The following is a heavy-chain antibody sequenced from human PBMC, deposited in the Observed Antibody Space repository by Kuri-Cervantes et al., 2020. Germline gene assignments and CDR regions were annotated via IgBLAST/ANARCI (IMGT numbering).Heavy chain of an antibody. CDR1: GGSISSGGYS. CDR3: ARGPSYGLNFFDY. V-gene: IGHV4-30-2*01. J-gene: IGHJ4*01. Sequence: SQTLSLTCAVSGGSISSGGYSWSWIRQPPGKGLEWIGYIYHSGSTYYNPSLKSRVTMSVDTSKNQFSLKLSSVTAADTAVYYCARGPSYGLNFFDYWGHGNLV. CDR2: IYHSGST. D-gene: IGHD5-18*01.